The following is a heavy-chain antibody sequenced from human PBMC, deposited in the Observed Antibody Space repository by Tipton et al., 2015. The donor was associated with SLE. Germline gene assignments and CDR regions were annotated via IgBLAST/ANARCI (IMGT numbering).Heavy chain of an antibody. Sequence: TLSLTCAVSGYSINSGYYWGWFRQPPGKGLEWIGSIFYSGSTYYNWSLKSRVTISLDTSKNQFSLKLISVTAADTAVYYCARDEDIVVGSLDIWGQGTMVSVSS. CDR3: ARDEDIVVGSLDI. CDR2: IFYSGST. V-gene: IGHV4-38-2*02. CDR1: GYSINSGYY. D-gene: IGHD2-15*01. J-gene: IGHJ3*02.